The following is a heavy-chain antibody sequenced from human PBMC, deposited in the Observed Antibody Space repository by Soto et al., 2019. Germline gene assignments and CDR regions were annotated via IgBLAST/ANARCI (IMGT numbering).Heavy chain of an antibody. CDR1: GGSFSGYY. Sequence: SETLSLTCAVYGGSFSGYYWSWIRQPPGKGLEWIGEINHSGSTNYNPSLKSRVTISVDTSKNQFSLKLSSVTAADTAVYYCAATDYGDYPVYYYYGMDVWGQGTTVTVSS. CDR3: AATDYGDYPVYYYYGMDV. J-gene: IGHJ6*02. CDR2: INHSGST. V-gene: IGHV4-34*01. D-gene: IGHD4-17*01.